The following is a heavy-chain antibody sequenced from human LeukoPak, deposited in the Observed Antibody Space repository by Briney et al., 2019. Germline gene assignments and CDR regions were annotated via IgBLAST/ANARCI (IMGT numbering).Heavy chain of an antibody. Sequence: SETLSLTCAVSGYSISSGFYWGWIRQPPGKGLEWIGSIYHSGSTYYNPSLKSRVTISVDTSKNQFSLKLSSVPAADTAVYYCARARNWNDGVYFDYWGQGTLVTVSS. CDR3: ARARNWNDGVYFDY. D-gene: IGHD1-1*01. V-gene: IGHV4-38-2*01. CDR1: GYSISSGFY. J-gene: IGHJ4*02. CDR2: IYHSGST.